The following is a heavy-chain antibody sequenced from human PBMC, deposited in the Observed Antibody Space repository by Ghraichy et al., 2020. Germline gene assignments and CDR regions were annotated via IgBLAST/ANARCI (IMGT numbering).Heavy chain of an antibody. J-gene: IGHJ3*01. CDR1: GFTVRNSG. CDR3: ARDNYHATFDV. Sequence: GESLNISCAASGFTVRNSGMHWVRQTPGKGLEWVAFIRHDESNTFYAYPLKGRFTIPRDNSKNTLYLQMDSLRPEDTAMYHCARDNYHATFDVLGQGTMVTVSS. V-gene: IGHV3-30*02. D-gene: IGHD4-11*01. CDR2: IRHDESNT.